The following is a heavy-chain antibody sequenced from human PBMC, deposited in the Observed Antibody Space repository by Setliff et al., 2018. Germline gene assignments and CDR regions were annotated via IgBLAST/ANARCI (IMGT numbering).Heavy chain of an antibody. CDR2: IKQDGSDK. D-gene: IGHD3-3*01. CDR1: GFTFSSYW. CDR3: VRARTTNYDFWSGLNAVDI. V-gene: IGHV3-7*03. J-gene: IGHJ3*02. Sequence: PGGSLRLSCAASGFTFSSYWMSWVRQAPGKGLEWVANIKQDGSDKYYVDSVKGRFTISRDNAKNSLSLQMNSLRAEDTAVYYCVRARTTNYDFWSGLNAVDIWGQGTMVTVS.